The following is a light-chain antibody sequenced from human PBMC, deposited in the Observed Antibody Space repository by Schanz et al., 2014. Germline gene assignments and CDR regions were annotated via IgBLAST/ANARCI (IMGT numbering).Light chain of an antibody. CDR2: GAS. J-gene: IGKJ3*01. CDR1: QSVTSNY. CDR3: QQYGISRFT. Sequence: EIVLTQSPGSLSLSPGEGVTLSCRASQSVTSNYLAWYQQKPGQAPRLLIYGASRRAAGIPDRFSGSGSGTDFSLTISRLEPEDFAVYYCQQYGISRFTFGPGTKVDIK. V-gene: IGKV3-20*01.